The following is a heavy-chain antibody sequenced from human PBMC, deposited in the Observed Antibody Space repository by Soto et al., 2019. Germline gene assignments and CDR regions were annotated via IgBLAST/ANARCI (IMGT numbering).Heavy chain of an antibody. CDR2: VSGRGGDT. D-gene: IGHD3-3*01. Sequence: EVHLLQSGGGLVQPGGSLRLSCAAYGFSFSSFALSWVRQSPGKGLEWVAAVSGRGGDTYYANSVKGRFTNSRNNSQNELFLHMYSLRADDWAIYYCAKDPNYDLWSGFSAVYFDYWGQGTLVTVSS. CDR3: AKDPNYDLWSGFSAVYFDY. V-gene: IGHV3-23*01. CDR1: GFSFSSFA. J-gene: IGHJ4*02.